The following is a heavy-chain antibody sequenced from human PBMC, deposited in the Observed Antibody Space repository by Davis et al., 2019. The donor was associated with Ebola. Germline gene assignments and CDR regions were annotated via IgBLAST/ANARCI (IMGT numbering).Heavy chain of an antibody. CDR2: TSGSGGTK. CDR3: VKGAFSMPLDF. CDR1: GFTFSNYA. J-gene: IGHJ4*02. V-gene: IGHV3-23*01. Sequence: GESLKISCAASGFTFSNYAMSWVRQAPGKGLEWVSGTSGSGGTKYYADSVKGRFTISRDNSKNTLYLQMNSLRAEDTAVYYCVKGAFSMPLDFWGQGTLVTVSS. D-gene: IGHD2-2*01.